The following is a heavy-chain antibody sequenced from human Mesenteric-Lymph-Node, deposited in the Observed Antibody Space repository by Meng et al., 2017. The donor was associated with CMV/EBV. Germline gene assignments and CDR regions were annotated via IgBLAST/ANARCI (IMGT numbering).Heavy chain of an antibody. D-gene: IGHD1-26*01. J-gene: IGHJ4*02. CDR3: ARDGRFFDC. Sequence: GGSLRLSCAASGFTFSSYAMHWVRQAPGKGLEWVAVISYDGSNKYYADSVKGRFTISRDNSKNTLYLQMNSLRAEDTAVYYCARDGRFFDCWGQGTLVTVSS. CDR2: ISYDGSNK. V-gene: IGHV3-30*04. CDR1: GFTFSSYA.